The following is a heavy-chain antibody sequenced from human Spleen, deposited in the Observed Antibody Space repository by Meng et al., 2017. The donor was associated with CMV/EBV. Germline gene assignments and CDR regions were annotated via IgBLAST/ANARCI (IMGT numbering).Heavy chain of an antibody. V-gene: IGHV3-43*01. CDR2: ISWDGGTT. J-gene: IGHJ4*02. CDR3: AKGGGSSETYYIDY. Sequence: GGSLRLSCAASGFTFSSYWMHWVRQAPGKGLEWVSLISWDGGTTYYADSVKGRFTISRDNSKNSLYLQMNSLRTEDTALYYCAKGGGSSETYYIDYWGQGTLVTVSS. CDR1: GFTFSSYW. D-gene: IGHD3-10*01.